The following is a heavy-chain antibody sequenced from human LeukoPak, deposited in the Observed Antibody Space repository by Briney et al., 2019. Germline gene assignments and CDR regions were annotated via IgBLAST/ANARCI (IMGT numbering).Heavy chain of an antibody. CDR2: IGSFSSAI. J-gene: IGHJ4*01. CDR1: GFTLSSYS. CDR3: ARHAPTSSAFDC. V-gene: IGHV3-48*04. Sequence: GGSLRLSCAASGFTLSSYSMIWVRQAPGKGLERVSYIGSFSSAIYNADSVEGRFTISRDNAKNSLYLQMNSLRAEDTAVYYCARHAPTSSAFDCWGHGTLVTVSS. D-gene: IGHD6-19*01.